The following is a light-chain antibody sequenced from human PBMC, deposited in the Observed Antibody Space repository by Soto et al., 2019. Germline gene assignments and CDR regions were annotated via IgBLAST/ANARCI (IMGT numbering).Light chain of an antibody. V-gene: IGKV3-15*01. CDR1: QSVSSN. CDR3: QQVHDYPIT. Sequence: EIVMTQSPASLSVSPGERATLSCRASQSVSSNLAWYQQKPGQAPRLLIYGASTRATGIPARFSGSGSGTEFTLTISSLQPEDSANYFCQQVHDYPITFGGGTTGDTK. J-gene: IGKJ4*01. CDR2: GAS.